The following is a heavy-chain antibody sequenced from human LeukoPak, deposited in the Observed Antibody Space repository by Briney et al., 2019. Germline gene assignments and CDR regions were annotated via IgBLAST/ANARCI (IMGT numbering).Heavy chain of an antibody. V-gene: IGHV1-8*01. Sequence: ASVKVSCKASGYTFTSYDINWVRQATGQGLEWMGWMNPNSGNTGYAQKFQGRVTMTRNTSISTTYMELSSLRSEDTAVYYCARVAYSSGYTNYYYYCMDVWGKGTTVTISS. CDR2: MNPNSGNT. J-gene: IGHJ6*03. D-gene: IGHD6-19*01. CDR3: ARVAYSSGYTNYYYYCMDV. CDR1: GYTFTSYD.